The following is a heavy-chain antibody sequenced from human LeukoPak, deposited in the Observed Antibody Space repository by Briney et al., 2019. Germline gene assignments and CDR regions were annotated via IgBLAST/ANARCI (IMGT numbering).Heavy chain of an antibody. Sequence: GGSLRLSCAASGFTFSSYAMSGVRQAPGKGLEWVSAISGSGGSTYYADSVKGRFTISRDNSKNTLHLQMNALRAEDTAVYYCAKDGFRLGSAFWGQGTLVTVSS. J-gene: IGHJ4*02. CDR2: ISGSGGST. V-gene: IGHV3-23*01. D-gene: IGHD3-16*01. CDR1: GFTFSSYA. CDR3: AKDGFRLGSAF.